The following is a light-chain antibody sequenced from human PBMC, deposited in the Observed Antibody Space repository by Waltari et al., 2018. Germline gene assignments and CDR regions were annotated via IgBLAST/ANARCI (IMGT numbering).Light chain of an antibody. CDR1: SGHSSNV. CDR2: VNSDGSH. J-gene: IGLJ3*02. Sequence: QLVLTQSPSASASLGASVKLTCTLSSGHSSNVIAWLQQQPEKGPRDLMKVNSDGSHNKGDEIPDRFSGSSSGAERYLTSSSLQSEDEADYYCQTGGHGTWVFGGGTKLTVL. V-gene: IGLV4-69*01. CDR3: QTGGHGTWV.